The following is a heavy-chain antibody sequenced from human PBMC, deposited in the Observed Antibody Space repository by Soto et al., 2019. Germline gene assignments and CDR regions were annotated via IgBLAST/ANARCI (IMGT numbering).Heavy chain of an antibody. D-gene: IGHD4-4*01. V-gene: IGHV5-10-1*01. CDR2: IDPSDSYT. Sequence: GQSLKISGKVSGGRFTSYWIRWVRQMTGKGLEWMGRIDPSDSYTNYSPSFQGHVTISADKPISTAYLQWSSLKASDTAMYYCARQMTTEDYYYYGMDVWGQGTTVTVSS. J-gene: IGHJ6*02. CDR1: GGRFTSYW. CDR3: ARQMTTEDYYYYGMDV.